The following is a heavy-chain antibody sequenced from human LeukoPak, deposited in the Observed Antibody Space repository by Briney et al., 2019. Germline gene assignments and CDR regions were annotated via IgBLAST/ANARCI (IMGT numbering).Heavy chain of an antibody. Sequence: PSETLSLTCAVDGGSFSGYYWSWIRQPPGKGLEWIGEINHSGSTNYNPSLKSRVTISVDTSKNQFSLKLSSVTAADTAVYYCARGPSGYDWLTWFDPWGQGTLVTVSS. CDR2: INHSGST. CDR1: GGSFSGYY. CDR3: ARGPSGYDWLTWFDP. D-gene: IGHD5-12*01. J-gene: IGHJ5*02. V-gene: IGHV4-34*01.